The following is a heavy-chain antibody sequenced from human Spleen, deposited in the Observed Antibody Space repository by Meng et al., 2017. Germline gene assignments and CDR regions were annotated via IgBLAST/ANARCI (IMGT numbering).Heavy chain of an antibody. J-gene: IGHJ5*02. D-gene: IGHD6-19*01. Sequence: HPQLQESGPGLVKPSEALSLTCSVSGGSISTRGYYWCWIRQPPGKGLEWIGSIGHSGFTYYTPSLKSRVTVSIDTSRNQFSLWLTSVTAADTAVYYCVRSSGWVKTGFDPWGQGTLVTVSS. CDR1: GGSISTRGYY. CDR2: IGHSGFT. V-gene: IGHV4-39*01. CDR3: VRSSGWVKTGFDP.